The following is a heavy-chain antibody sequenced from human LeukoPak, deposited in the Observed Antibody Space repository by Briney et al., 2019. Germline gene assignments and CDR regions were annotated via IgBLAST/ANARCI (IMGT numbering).Heavy chain of an antibody. D-gene: IGHD6-19*01. CDR2: IRFDGSNK. Sequence: PGGSLRISCAASGFTFRSYDVHWVRQAPGTGLEWVAFIRFDGSNKYYADSVKGRFTISRDNSKNTLYLQMNSLRAEDTAVYYCAKVGGIAVATYYYMDVWGKGTTVTVSS. CDR1: GFTFRSYD. J-gene: IGHJ6*03. V-gene: IGHV3-30*02. CDR3: AKVGGIAVATYYYMDV.